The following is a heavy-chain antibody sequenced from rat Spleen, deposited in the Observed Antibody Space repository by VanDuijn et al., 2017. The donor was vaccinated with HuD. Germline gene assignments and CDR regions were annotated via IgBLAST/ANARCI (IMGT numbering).Heavy chain of an antibody. Sequence: EVQLVESGGGLVQPGRSLKLSCAASGFIFSSSGMHWIRQAPTKGLEWVASISYDGGSTYYRDSVKGRFTISRDNAKSTLYLQMDSLRSEDTATYYCTRDRILRSTGFDYWGQGVMVTVSS. J-gene: IGHJ2*01. V-gene: IGHV5-19*01. CDR1: GFIFSSSG. CDR2: ISYDGGST. CDR3: TRDRILRSTGFDY. D-gene: IGHD1-6*01.